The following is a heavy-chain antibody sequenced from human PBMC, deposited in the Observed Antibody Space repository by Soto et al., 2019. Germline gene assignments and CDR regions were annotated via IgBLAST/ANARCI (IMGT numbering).Heavy chain of an antibody. D-gene: IGHD3-3*01. J-gene: IGHJ4*02. CDR3: ARTYYDFWSGLSD. V-gene: IGHV3-30*03. CDR2: ISYEGSEI. Sequence: QVRLEESGGRVVQPGTSLRLSCAASGFTFSDYAMHWIRQAPGKALEWVAVISYEGSEIYYSDSVKGRFTISRDNSLNTVFLEMSSVRGEDTAVYYCARTYYDFWSGLSDWGPGALVTVSS. CDR1: GFTFSDYA.